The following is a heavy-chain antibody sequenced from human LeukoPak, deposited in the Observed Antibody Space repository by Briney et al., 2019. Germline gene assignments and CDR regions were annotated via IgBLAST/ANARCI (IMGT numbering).Heavy chain of an antibody. CDR3: ARDGYNPIDY. V-gene: IGHV4-39*02. Sequence: SETLSLTCSVSGGSISGSSFHWGWFRQPPGKGLEWIGTIYYSGSAYYNSSLKSRVTISVDTSKNQLSLKLSSVTAADTAVYYCARDGYNPIDYWGQGTLVTVSS. CDR2: IYYSGSA. J-gene: IGHJ4*02. CDR1: GGSISGSSFH. D-gene: IGHD5-24*01.